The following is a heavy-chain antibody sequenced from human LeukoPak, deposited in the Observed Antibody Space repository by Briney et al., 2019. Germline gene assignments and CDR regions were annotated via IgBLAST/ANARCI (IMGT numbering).Heavy chain of an antibody. Sequence: PGGSLRLPCAASGFTFDDYAMHWVRQAPGKGLEWVSHISGDGSSTYYADSMKGRFTISRDNSKNSLFLQMNSLRTEDTALYYCAKDVGRTPNACDIWGQGTMVTVSS. J-gene: IGHJ3*02. CDR3: AKDVGRTPNACDI. CDR1: GFTFDDYA. V-gene: IGHV3-43*02. CDR2: ISGDGSST. D-gene: IGHD1-1*01.